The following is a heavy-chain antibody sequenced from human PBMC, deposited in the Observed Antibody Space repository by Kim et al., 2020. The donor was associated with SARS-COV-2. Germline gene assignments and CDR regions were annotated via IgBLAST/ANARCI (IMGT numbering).Heavy chain of an antibody. J-gene: IGHJ3*01. CDR1: GYGFNNYP. CDR3: ARDGLATDAFDL. Sequence: ASVKVSCKASGYGFNNYPLNWVRQAPGQGLEWMGRINTNTGNPTYAQGFTSRFVFSLETSVSTAYLQINTLRAEDIAVYYCARDGLATDAFDLWGQGTMVTVSS. V-gene: IGHV7-4-1*02. CDR2: INTNTGNP. D-gene: IGHD3-22*01.